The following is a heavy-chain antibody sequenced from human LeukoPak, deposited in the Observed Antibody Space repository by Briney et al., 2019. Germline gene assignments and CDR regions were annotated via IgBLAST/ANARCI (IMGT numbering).Heavy chain of an antibody. CDR1: GGSISSYY. D-gene: IGHD3-22*01. CDR3: ARHYYDSSGHKYYFDY. CDR2: IYTSGST. J-gene: IGHJ4*02. Sequence: SETLSLTYTVSGGSISSYYWSWIRQPPGKGLEWIGYIYTSGSTNYNPSLKSRVTISVDTSKNQFSLKLSSVTAADMAVYYCARHYYDSSGHKYYFDYWGQGTLVTVSS. V-gene: IGHV4-4*09.